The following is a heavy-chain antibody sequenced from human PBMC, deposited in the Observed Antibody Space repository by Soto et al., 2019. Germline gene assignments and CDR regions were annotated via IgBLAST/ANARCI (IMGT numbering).Heavy chain of an antibody. CDR2: MNPTSVNT. Sequence: QVQLVQSGAEVKKPGASVKVSCKASGYTFTSYDINWVRQATGQGLEWMGWMNPTSVNTGYAQKFQGRVTMTRNTSIRTAYMELRRLRSEHTAVYYCARTLYVDNVDYWGQGTLVTVSS. CDR3: ARTLYVDNVDY. V-gene: IGHV1-8*01. J-gene: IGHJ4*02. D-gene: IGHD4-17*01. CDR1: GYTFTSYD.